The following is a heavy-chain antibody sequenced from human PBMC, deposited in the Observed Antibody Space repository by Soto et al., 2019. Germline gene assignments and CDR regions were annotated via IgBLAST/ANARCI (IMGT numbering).Heavy chain of an antibody. D-gene: IGHD1-7*01. Sequence: ASLRLCFETSGFTVSVNAMSWVRQAPGKGLEWVSAISSNGGRTFYADSLRGRFTISRDNSKSALYLQMNNLRAEDTAIYYCAKYSELPYEAYLQQWGQGTLVTVSS. CDR1: GFTVSVNA. J-gene: IGHJ1*01. CDR2: ISSNGGRT. V-gene: IGHV3-23*01. CDR3: AKYSELPYEAYLQQ.